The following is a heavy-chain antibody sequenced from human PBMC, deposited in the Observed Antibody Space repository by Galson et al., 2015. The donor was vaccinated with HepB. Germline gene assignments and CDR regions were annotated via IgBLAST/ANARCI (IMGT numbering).Heavy chain of an antibody. CDR1: GYTFTGYY. CDR3: ARVMKRSYYTFDY. V-gene: IGHV1-2*04. D-gene: IGHD1-26*01. CDR2: INPNSGGT. J-gene: IGHJ4*02. Sequence: SCKASGYTFTGYYMHWVRQAPGQGLEWMGWINPNSGGTNYAQKFQGWVTMTRDTSISTAYMELSRLRSDDTAVYYCARVMKRSYYTFDYWGQGTLVTVSS.